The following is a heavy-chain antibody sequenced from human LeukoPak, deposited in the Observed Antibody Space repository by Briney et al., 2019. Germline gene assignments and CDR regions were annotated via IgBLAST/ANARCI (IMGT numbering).Heavy chain of an antibody. Sequence: ASVKVSWKASGYTFTSYDINWVRQATGQGLEWMGWMNPNSGNTGYAQKFQGRVTMTRDMSTSTVYMELSSLRSEDTAVYYCARDRAKQLLDYWGQGTLVTVSS. CDR1: GYTFTSYD. CDR2: MNPNSGNT. CDR3: ARDRAKQLLDY. J-gene: IGHJ4*02. V-gene: IGHV1-8*01. D-gene: IGHD6-13*01.